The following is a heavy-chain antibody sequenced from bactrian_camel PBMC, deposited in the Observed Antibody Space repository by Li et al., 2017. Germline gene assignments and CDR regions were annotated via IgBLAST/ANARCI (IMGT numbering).Heavy chain of an antibody. CDR2: IDVDGTT. CDR3: AADEGMDSFSRLLAPTLRVRHVPGCAAFAY. CDR1: GYTFSAVC. D-gene: IGHD3*01. V-gene: IGHV3S53*01. J-gene: IGHJ6*01. Sequence: HVQLVESGGGSVQAGGSLRLSCAGSGYTFSAVCMAWFRWAPGKQREAVAVIDVDGTTRYTDPLLQGRFAISHDNTNNTVYLQMSSLKPDDTAMYFCAADEGMDSFSRLLAPTLRVRHVPGCAAFAYWGQGTQVTVS.